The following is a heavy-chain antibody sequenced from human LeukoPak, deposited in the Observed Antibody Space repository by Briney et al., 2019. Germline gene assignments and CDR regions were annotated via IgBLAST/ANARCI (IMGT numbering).Heavy chain of an antibody. V-gene: IGHV4-4*07. CDR2: IYTSGST. CDR1: GGSISRYY. Sequence: SETLSLTCTVSGGSISRYYWSWIRQPAGKGLEWIGRIYTSGSTNYNPSLKSRVTISVDRSKNQFSLNLRSVTAADTAVYYCARFGESAAGTLPVDYWGQGTLVTVSS. J-gene: IGHJ4*02. D-gene: IGHD6-13*01. CDR3: ARFGESAAGTLPVDY.